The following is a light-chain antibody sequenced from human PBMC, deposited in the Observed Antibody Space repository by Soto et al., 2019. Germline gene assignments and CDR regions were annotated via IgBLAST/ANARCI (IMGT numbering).Light chain of an antibody. V-gene: IGLV2-11*01. J-gene: IGLJ1*01. CDR2: DVT. Sequence: QSALTQPRSVSGSPGQSVTISCTGTSSDVGVYNSVSWYQQHPGKAPKLIIYDVTKRPSGVPDRYSGSKSGNTASLTISGLQAEDEADYYCCSYAGRYQPYVFGTGTKVTVL. CDR1: SSDVGVYNS. CDR3: CSYAGRYQPYV.